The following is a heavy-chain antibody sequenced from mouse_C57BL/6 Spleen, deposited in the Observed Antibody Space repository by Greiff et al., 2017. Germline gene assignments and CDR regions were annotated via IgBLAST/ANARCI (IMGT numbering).Heavy chain of an antibody. D-gene: IGHD6-1*01. V-gene: IGHV1-80*01. CDR1: GYAFSSYW. CDR2: IYPGDGDT. CDR3: ARGVPRPYFDY. J-gene: IGHJ2*01. Sequence: VQLQQSGAELVKPGASVKISCKASGYAFSSYWMNWVKQRPGKGLEWIGQIYPGDGDTNYNGKFKGKATLTADKSSSTAYMQLSSLTSEDSAVYFCARGVPRPYFDYWGQGTTLTVSS.